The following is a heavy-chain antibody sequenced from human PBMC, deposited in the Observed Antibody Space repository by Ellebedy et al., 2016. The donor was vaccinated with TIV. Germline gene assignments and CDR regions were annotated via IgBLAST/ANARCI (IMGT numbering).Heavy chain of an antibody. Sequence: AASVKVSCKASGYTFTSYGISWVRQAPGQGLEWMGWISAYNGNTNYAQKLQGRVPMTTDTSTSTAYMELRSLRSDDTAVYYCARSPGGGYYYYYGMDVWGQGTTVTVSS. V-gene: IGHV1-18*01. D-gene: IGHD3-10*01. CDR2: ISAYNGNT. J-gene: IGHJ6*02. CDR1: GYTFTSYG. CDR3: ARSPGGGYYYYYGMDV.